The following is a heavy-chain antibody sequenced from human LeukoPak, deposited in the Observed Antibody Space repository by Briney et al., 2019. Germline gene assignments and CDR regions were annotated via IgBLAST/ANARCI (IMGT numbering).Heavy chain of an antibody. CDR2: ISGSGGST. Sequence: GGSLRLSCAASGFTFSSYAMSWVRQAPGKGLEWVSAISGSGGSTYYADSVKGRFTISRDNSKNTLYLQMNSLTAEDTAIYFCAKIRGDSTGWVLDYWGQGILGAVSS. J-gene: IGHJ4*02. CDR1: GFTFSSYA. D-gene: IGHD3-22*01. CDR3: AKIRGDSTGWVLDY. V-gene: IGHV3-23*01.